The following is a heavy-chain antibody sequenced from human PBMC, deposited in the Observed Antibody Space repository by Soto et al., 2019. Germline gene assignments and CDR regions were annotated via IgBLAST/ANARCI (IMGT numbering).Heavy chain of an antibody. CDR1: GYTFTSYY. Sequence: QVQLVQSGAEVKKPGASVKVSCKASGYTFTSYYMHWVRQAPGQGLEWMGIINPSGGSTTYAQKSPGRVTLTRVTSTSTVYLVLRSLILEDTAVYYWARVGGYCWGGVDSWGQGTLVTVSS. CDR3: ARVGGYCWGGVDS. CDR2: INPSGGST. J-gene: IGHJ4*02. D-gene: IGHD2-21*02. V-gene: IGHV1-46*01.